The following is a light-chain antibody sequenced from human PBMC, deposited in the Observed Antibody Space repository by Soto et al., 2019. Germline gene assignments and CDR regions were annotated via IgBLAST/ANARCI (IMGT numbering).Light chain of an antibody. CDR2: DAS. CDR1: QSVSKF. V-gene: IGKV3-11*01. J-gene: IGKJ1*01. CDR3: QHRGR. Sequence: EVVLTQSPATLPLSPGDRATLSCRAGQSVSKFIAWYQHKPGQAPRLLIYDASNRATGIPARFSGSWSETDFTLTITSLESDDFAVYYCQHRGRFGQGTKVDIK.